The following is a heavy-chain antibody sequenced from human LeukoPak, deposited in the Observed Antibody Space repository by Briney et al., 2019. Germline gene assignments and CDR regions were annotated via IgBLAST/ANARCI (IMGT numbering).Heavy chain of an antibody. D-gene: IGHD3-10*01. V-gene: IGHV3-48*03. CDR1: GFTFSTYE. CDR2: ISSSGSTI. CDR3: ARDLQSQISRPSGFDY. J-gene: IGHJ4*02. Sequence: GGSLRLSCAASGFTFSTYEMNWVRQAPGKGLEWVSYISSSGSTIYYADSVKGRFTISRDNAKNSLYLQMNSLRAEDTAVYYCARDLQSQISRPSGFDYWGQGTLVTVSS.